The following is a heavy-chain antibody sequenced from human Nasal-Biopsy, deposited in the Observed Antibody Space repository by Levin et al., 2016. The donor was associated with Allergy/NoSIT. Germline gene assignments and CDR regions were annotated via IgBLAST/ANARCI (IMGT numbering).Heavy chain of an antibody. V-gene: IGHV1-2*02. Sequence: ASVKVSCKASGYSFTGYSIHWVRQAPGQGLEWLGWISPYSGGTYYVPKFQDRVTISRDTSTTTAYMELSSLRSDDTALYYCARRRKATGGADYYYGLDVWGQGTSVTVSS. CDR1: GYSFTGYS. J-gene: IGHJ6*02. D-gene: IGHD2-21*01. CDR3: ARRRKATGGADYYYGLDV. CDR2: ISPYSGGT.